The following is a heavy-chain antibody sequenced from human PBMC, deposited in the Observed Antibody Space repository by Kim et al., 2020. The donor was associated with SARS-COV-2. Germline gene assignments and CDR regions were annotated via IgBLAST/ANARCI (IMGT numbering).Heavy chain of an antibody. CDR2: IYYSGST. CDR3: ARQMEGAHFDY. Sequence: SETLSLTCTVSGGSISSSSYYWGWIRQPPGKGLEWIGSIYYSGSTYYNPSLKSRVTISVDTSKNQFSLKLSSVTAADTAVYYCARQMEGAHFDYWGQGTLVTVSS. CDR1: GGSISSSSYY. D-gene: IGHD1-1*01. J-gene: IGHJ4*02. V-gene: IGHV4-39*01.